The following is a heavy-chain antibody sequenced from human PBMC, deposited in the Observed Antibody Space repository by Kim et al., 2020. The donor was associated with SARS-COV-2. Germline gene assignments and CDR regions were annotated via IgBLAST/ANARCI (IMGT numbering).Heavy chain of an antibody. CDR3: GLSPTMIVVVPHY. J-gene: IGHJ4*02. D-gene: IGHD3-22*01. Sequence: GGSLRLSCAASGFTFSSYGMHWVRQAPGKGLEWVAVISYDGSNKYYADSVKGRFTISRDNSKNTLYLQMNSLRAEDTAVYYCGLSPTMIVVVPHYWGQGTLVTVSS. CDR2: ISYDGSNK. CDR1: GFTFSSYG. V-gene: IGHV3-30*03.